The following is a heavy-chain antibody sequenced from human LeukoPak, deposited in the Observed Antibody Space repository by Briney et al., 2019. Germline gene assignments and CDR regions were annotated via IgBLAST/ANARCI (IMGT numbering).Heavy chain of an antibody. CDR1: GGTFSSYA. Sequence: PQASVKVSCKASGGTFSSYAISWVRQAPGQGLEWMGGIIPIFGTANYAQKLQGRVTITADESTGTAYMELSSLRSEDTAVYYCWGGGWKKPFDYWGQGTLVTVSS. V-gene: IGHV1-69*13. D-gene: IGHD2-21*01. CDR2: IIPIFGTA. J-gene: IGHJ4*02. CDR3: WGGGWKKPFDY.